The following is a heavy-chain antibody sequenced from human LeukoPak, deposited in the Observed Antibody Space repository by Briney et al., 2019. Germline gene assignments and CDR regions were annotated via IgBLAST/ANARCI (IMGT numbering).Heavy chain of an antibody. D-gene: IGHD3-22*01. CDR2: IYYSGGT. J-gene: IGHJ4*02. CDR1: GGSISSGDYY. CDR3: ARCSDSGAYYSIDY. V-gene: IGHV4-30-4*01. Sequence: PSQTLSLTCTVSGGSISSGDYYWNWIRQPPGKGLEWIGYIYYSGGTYSNPSLKSRLTISVDTSKNQFSLNLNSVTAADTAVYYCARCSDSGAYYSIDYWGQGTLVTVSS.